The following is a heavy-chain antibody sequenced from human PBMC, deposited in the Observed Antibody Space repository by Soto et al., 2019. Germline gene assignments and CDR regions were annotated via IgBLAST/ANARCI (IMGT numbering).Heavy chain of an antibody. CDR1: GFTVSSKY. J-gene: IGHJ4*02. CDR3: VQTTGWPGFDF. D-gene: IGHD6-19*01. CDR2: IYGGGTT. Sequence: EVQLVESGGGLIQPGGSLRLSCAASGFTVSSKYMTWVRQAPGKGLEWVSVIYGGGTTYYADSVKSRFTISRDNSKNTLYLQVNSLGAEDTAVYYCVQTTGWPGFDFWGQGTLVTVSS. V-gene: IGHV3-53*01.